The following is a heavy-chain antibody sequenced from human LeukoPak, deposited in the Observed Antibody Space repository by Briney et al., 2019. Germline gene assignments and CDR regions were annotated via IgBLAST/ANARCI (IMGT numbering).Heavy chain of an antibody. D-gene: IGHD1-1*01. V-gene: IGHV3-23*01. Sequence: GGSLRLSCAASGFTFSSYAMSWVRQAPGQGPEWVSGISGSGNSAFYPDSVKGRFTISRDNSKNTVYLQMNSLRVEDTAIYYCARGQEFDDGVFDSWGQGTLVTVSS. J-gene: IGHJ4*02. CDR3: ARGQEFDDGVFDS. CDR2: ISGSGNSA. CDR1: GFTFSSYA.